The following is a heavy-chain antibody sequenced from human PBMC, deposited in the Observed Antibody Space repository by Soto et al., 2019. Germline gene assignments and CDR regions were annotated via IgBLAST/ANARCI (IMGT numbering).Heavy chain of an antibody. CDR2: IYHSGST. CDR1: GGSISSGGYS. D-gene: IGHD5-12*01. Sequence: QLQLQESGSGLVKPSQTLSLTCAVSGGSISSGGYSWSWIRQPPGKGLEWIGYIYHSGSTYYNPSLKSRVTISVDRSKNQFSLKLSSVTAADTAVYYCARAVRRNVDIVATTTFDYWGQGTLVTVSS. CDR3: ARAVRRNVDIVATTTFDY. V-gene: IGHV4-30-2*01. J-gene: IGHJ4*02.